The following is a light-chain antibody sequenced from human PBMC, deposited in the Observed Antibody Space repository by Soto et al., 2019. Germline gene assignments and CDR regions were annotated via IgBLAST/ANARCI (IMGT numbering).Light chain of an antibody. Sequence: DIQMTQSPSTLSASVGDRVTITCRASQSISSWLAWYQQKPGKAPKLLIYKASSLESGVPSRFSGSGSGTDFPLTISSLQPDDFATYYCQQYNSYSVTFGQGTKVEIK. CDR2: KAS. CDR1: QSISSW. J-gene: IGKJ1*01. V-gene: IGKV1-5*03. CDR3: QQYNSYSVT.